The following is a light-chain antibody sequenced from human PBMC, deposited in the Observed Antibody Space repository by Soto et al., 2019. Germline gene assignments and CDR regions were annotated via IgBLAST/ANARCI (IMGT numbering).Light chain of an antibody. CDR2: GAS. V-gene: IGKV3-20*01. Sequence: IVLTQSPGTLSLSPGERATLSCRASQSVNSRLAWYQHKPGQAPRLLISGASSRATGIPDRFSASGSGTDFTLTISRLEPEDFAVYYCQQYGSSGTFGQGTKVDIK. CDR3: QQYGSSGT. J-gene: IGKJ1*01. CDR1: QSVNSR.